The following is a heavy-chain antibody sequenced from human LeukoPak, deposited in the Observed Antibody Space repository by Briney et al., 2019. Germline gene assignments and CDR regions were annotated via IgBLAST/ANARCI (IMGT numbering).Heavy chain of an antibody. J-gene: IGHJ4*02. CDR2: ISGSGDST. Sequence: GGALRLSCAASGFTFSNYAMSWVRQAPGKGLEWVSAISGSGDSTYYADSVKGRFTISRDSSMETLYLQMNSLRAEDTATYFCAKRLSFGVAIGDFDYWGQGTLVTVSS. CDR3: AKRLSFGVAIGDFDY. V-gene: IGHV3-23*01. CDR1: GFTFSNYA. D-gene: IGHD3-3*01.